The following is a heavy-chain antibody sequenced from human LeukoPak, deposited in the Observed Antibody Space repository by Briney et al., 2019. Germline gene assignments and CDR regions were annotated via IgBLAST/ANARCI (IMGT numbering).Heavy chain of an antibody. CDR1: GGSINHNY. Sequence: SETLSLTCTVSGGSINHNYWSWIRQSAGKGLEWIGRIYISGSTNYNPSLKSRVTLSVDTSKSQISLKLSSVTAADTAVYYCARSPYYMDVWGKGTTVTISS. CDR3: ARSPYYMDV. CDR2: IYISGST. V-gene: IGHV4-4*07. J-gene: IGHJ6*03.